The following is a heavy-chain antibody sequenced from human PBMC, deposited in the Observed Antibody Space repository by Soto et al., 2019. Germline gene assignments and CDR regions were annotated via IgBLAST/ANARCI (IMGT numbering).Heavy chain of an antibody. CDR3: ARDGSGSPRNWFDP. V-gene: IGHV4-30-4*01. CDR1: GGSISSGDYY. J-gene: IGHJ5*02. CDR2: IYYSGST. D-gene: IGHD3-10*01. Sequence: SETLSLTCTVSGGSISSGDYYWSWIRQPPGKGLEWIGYIYYSGSTYYNPSLKSRVTISVDTSKNQFSLKLSSVTAADTAVYYCARDGSGSPRNWFDPWGQGTLVTVSS.